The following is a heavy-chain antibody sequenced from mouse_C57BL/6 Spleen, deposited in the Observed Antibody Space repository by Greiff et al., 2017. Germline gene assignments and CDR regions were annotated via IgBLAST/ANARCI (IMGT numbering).Heavy chain of an antibody. CDR1: GYTFTSYW. CDR3: AKCGSNCRYYCGFAY. CDR2: IDPKSGGT. D-gene: IGHD2-5*01. V-gene: IGHV1-72*01. J-gene: IGHJ4*01. Sequence: QVQLQQPGAELVKPGASVKLSCKASGYTFTSYWMHWVKQRPGRGLEWIGRIDPKSGGTKYNEKFKSKATLTVDKSSSTAYMQLSSLTSEDSAVYYVAKCGSNCRYYCGFAYWGQGTSVTVSS.